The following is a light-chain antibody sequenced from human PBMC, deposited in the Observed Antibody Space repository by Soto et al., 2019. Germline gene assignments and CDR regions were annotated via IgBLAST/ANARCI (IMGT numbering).Light chain of an antibody. Sequence: QAVVTQPPSRSGTPGQRVTISCSGSSSNLGSNTVNWYQQFPGTAPKLLIYGNDQRPSGVPDRFSGSKSGTSASLAIRGLQPEDEADYYCAAWDDSLNGRVFGGGTKLTVL. J-gene: IGLJ2*01. V-gene: IGLV1-44*01. CDR3: AAWDDSLNGRV. CDR1: SSNLGSNT. CDR2: GND.